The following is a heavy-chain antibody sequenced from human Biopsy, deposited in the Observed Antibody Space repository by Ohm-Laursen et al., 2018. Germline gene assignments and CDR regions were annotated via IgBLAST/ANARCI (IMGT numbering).Heavy chain of an antibody. V-gene: IGHV3-53*01. Sequence: SLRLSCAASGFTVSTTYVSWVLQAPGKGLEWVSIIYLDGNTYYTDSVKGRFTISRDNSKNALYLQMNSLRPADTAKYYCVRGRAYWGQGTLVTVSS. J-gene: IGHJ4*02. CDR1: GFTVSTTY. CDR2: IYLDGNT. CDR3: VRGRAY.